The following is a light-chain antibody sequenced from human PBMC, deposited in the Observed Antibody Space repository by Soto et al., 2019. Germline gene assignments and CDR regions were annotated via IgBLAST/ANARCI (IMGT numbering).Light chain of an antibody. CDR2: GAS. CDR3: QQYNNWPPWT. CDR1: QSVSSN. Sequence: EILLTQSQSTLSVSTVEIATFSFRASQSVSSNLAWYQQKPGQAPRLLIYGASTRATGIPARFSGSGSGTEFTLTISSLQSEDFAVYYCQQYNNWPPWTFGQGTKVDIK. V-gene: IGKV3-15*01. J-gene: IGKJ1*01.